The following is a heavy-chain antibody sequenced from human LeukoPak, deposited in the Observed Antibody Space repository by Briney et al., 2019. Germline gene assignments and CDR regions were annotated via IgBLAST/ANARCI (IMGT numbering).Heavy chain of an antibody. CDR3: ARGTMFPYYFDY. J-gene: IGHJ4*02. CDR2: ISTSSSYI. V-gene: IGHV3-21*01. CDR1: GFKFSSYS. D-gene: IGHD3-10*02. Sequence: GGSLRLSCAASGFKFSSYSMKWVRQAPGKGLEWVSFISTSSSYIYYADSLKGRFTISRDNAKNSLYLQMNSLRAEDTAVYYCARGTMFPYYFDYWGQGTLVTVSS.